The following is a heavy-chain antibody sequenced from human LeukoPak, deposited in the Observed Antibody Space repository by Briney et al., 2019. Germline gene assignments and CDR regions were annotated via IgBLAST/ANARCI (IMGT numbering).Heavy chain of an antibody. CDR1: AFIFNNAW. V-gene: IGHV3-15*01. J-gene: IGHJ4*02. D-gene: IGHD4-17*01. Sequence: GGSLRLSCATSAFIFNNAWMSWVRQAPGKGLEWVGRIKSKTDGGTTDYAAPVKGRFTISRDDSKNTLYLQMNSLKTEDTAVYYCTTGRTALIDYWGQGTLVTVSS. CDR2: IKSKTDGGTT. CDR3: TTGRTALIDY.